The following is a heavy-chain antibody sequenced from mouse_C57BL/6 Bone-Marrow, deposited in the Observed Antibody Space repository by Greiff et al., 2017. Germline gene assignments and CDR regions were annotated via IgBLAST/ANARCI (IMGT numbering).Heavy chain of an antibody. CDR2: INPNNGGT. V-gene: IGHV1-18*01. CDR3: ARGYDYFAY. CDR1: GYTFTDYN. D-gene: IGHD2-4*01. J-gene: IGHJ3*01. Sequence: EVQLQQSGPELVKPGASVKIPCKASGYTFTDYNMDWVKQSHGKSLEWIGDINPNNGGTIYNQKFKGKATLTVDKSSSTAYMELRSLTSEDTAVYYYARGYDYFAYWGQGTLVTVSA.